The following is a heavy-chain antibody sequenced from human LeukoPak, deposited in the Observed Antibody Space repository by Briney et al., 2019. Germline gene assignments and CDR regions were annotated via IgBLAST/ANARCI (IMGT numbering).Heavy chain of an antibody. CDR3: ARPIPADASAFDI. Sequence: GESLRLSCAASGFTVSSNYMSWVRQAPGKGLEWVSVIYSCCRSIYAHSVKGRFTISSDNSKNTQNLQMNSLRAEDTAVYYCARPIPADASAFDIWGQGTMGTLSS. D-gene: IGHD6-13*01. J-gene: IGHJ3*02. V-gene: IGHV3-66*04. CDR1: GFTVSSNY. CDR2: IYSCCRS.